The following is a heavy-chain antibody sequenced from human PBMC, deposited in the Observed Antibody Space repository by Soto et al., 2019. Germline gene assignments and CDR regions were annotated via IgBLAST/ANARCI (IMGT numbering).Heavy chain of an antibody. CDR1: GYTFTRYD. CDR3: VRETASREL. CDR2: MNPNNGDT. V-gene: IGHV1-8*01. D-gene: IGHD2-21*02. J-gene: IGHJ4*02. Sequence: ASVKVSCKASGYTFTRYDINWVRQATGQGLEWMGWMNPNNGDTEYAQTFQGRVTMIRNTAISTAYLELSSLSSDDTASYYCVRETASRELWGQGTLVTVSS.